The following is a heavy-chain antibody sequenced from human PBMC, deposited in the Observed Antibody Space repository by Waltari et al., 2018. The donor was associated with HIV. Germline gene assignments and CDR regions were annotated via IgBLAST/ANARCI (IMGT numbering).Heavy chain of an antibody. Sequence: QVQLQESGPGLVKPSQTLSLTCTVSGGSISSGGYYWSWIRQHPGKGLEWIGYIYYSGSTYYNPALKSLVTISVDTSKNQFSLKLSSVTAADTAVYYCARAMKRGYYFDYWGQGTLVTVSS. J-gene: IGHJ4*02. D-gene: IGHD3-22*01. V-gene: IGHV4-31*01. CDR3: ARAMKRGYYFDY. CDR2: IYYSGST. CDR1: GGSISSGGYY.